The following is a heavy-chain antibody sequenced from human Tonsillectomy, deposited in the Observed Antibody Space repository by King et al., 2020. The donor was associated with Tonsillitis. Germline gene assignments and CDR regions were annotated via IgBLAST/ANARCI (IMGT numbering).Heavy chain of an antibody. CDR1: GGSISSSRYY. D-gene: IGHD3-3*01. V-gene: IGHV4-39*01. CDR3: ARQAVYDFWNY. CDR2: FFYNGRT. Sequence: LQLQESGPGLVKPSETLSLTCNVSGGSISSSRYYWGWIRQSPGKGLEWIGSFFYNGRTYYSPSLKNRVAISVDISTNQFSLKVTSVTAADTAVYYCARQAVYDFWNYWGQGTLVTVSS. J-gene: IGHJ4*02.